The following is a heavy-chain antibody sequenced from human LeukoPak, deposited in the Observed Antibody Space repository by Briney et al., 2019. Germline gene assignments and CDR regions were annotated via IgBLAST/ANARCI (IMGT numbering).Heavy chain of an antibody. CDR3: ARLRGRIAVADVLDY. CDR2: IYYSGRT. D-gene: IGHD6-19*01. Sequence: SETLSLTCTVSGGSISSYYCSWIRQPPGKGLERIVYIYYSGRTNYNPSLKSRVTISVDTSKNQFSLKLSSVTAADTAVYYCARLRGRIAVADVLDYWGQGTLVTVSS. V-gene: IGHV4-59*08. J-gene: IGHJ4*02. CDR1: GGSISSYY.